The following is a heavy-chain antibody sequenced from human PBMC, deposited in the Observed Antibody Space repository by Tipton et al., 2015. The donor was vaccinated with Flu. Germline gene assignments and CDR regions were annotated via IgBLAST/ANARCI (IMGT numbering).Heavy chain of an antibody. J-gene: IGHJ4*02. CDR1: DYYISSGYY. CDR3: ARQGQTPTYYFDS. V-gene: IGHV4-38-2*01. CDR2: IYHSGST. Sequence: TLSLTCAVSDYYISSGYYWGWIRQPPGKGLEWIGSIYHSGSTYYNPSLKNRVTMSVETSKNQFSLNLTSVTAADTAIYYCARQGQTPTYYFDSWGQGTLVTVSS.